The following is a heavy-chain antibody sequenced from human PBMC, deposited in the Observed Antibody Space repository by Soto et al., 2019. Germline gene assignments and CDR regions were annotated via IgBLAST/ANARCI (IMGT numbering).Heavy chain of an antibody. CDR1: GGTFSSYT. J-gene: IGHJ6*03. V-gene: IGHV1-69*02. CDR2: IIPILGIA. CDR3: AREGLYCSSTSCYGVGPEHYYYYYYMDV. D-gene: IGHD2-2*01. Sequence: ASVKVSCKASGGTFSSYTISWVRQAPGQGLEWMGRIIPILGIANYAQKFQGRVTITADKSTSTAYMELSSLRSEDTAVYYCAREGLYCSSTSCYGVGPEHYYYYYYMDVWGKGTTVTVSS.